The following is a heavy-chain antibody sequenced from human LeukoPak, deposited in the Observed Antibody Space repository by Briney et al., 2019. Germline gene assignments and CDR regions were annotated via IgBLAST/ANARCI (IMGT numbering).Heavy chain of an antibody. J-gene: IGHJ4*02. Sequence: GGSLRLSCAASGFTFSSHGMNWGRQAPGKVLGWVSFFSPSGGITYYTDSVKGRFTSSRDNSKNTQSLQMNSLRAEDTAVYYCARKDRLGYSYGQGPFDFWGQGTLVTVSS. CDR1: GFTFSSHG. CDR3: ARKDRLGYSYGQGPFDF. CDR2: FSPSGGIT. V-gene: IGHV3-23*01. D-gene: IGHD5-18*01.